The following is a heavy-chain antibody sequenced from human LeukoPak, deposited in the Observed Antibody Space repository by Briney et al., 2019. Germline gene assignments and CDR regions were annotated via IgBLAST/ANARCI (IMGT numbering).Heavy chain of an antibody. V-gene: IGHV1-46*01. Sequence: ASVKVSCKASGYTFTSYYMHWVRQAPGQGLEWMEIINPSGGSTSYAQKFQGRVTMTRDTSTSTVYMELSSLRSEDTAVYYCARDRTIFGVVRGWFDPWGQGTLVTVSS. CDR3: ARDRTIFGVVRGWFDP. D-gene: IGHD3-3*01. CDR2: INPSGGST. CDR1: GYTFTSYY. J-gene: IGHJ5*02.